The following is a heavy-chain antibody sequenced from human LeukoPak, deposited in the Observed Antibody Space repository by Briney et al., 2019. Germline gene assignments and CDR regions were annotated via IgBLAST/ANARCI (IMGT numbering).Heavy chain of an antibody. J-gene: IGHJ4*02. Sequence: ASVKVSCKASGYTFTGYYMHWVRQAPGQGHEWMGWINPNSGGTNYAQKFQGRVTMTRDTSISTAYMELSRLRSDDTAVYYCARSTYSSSFFDYWGQGTLVTVSS. CDR2: INPNSGGT. CDR3: ARSTYSSSFFDY. CDR1: GYTFTGYY. D-gene: IGHD6-6*01. V-gene: IGHV1-2*02.